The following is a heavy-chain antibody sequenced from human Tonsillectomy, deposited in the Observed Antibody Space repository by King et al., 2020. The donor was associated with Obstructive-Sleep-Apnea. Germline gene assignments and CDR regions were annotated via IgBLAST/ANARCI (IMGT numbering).Heavy chain of an antibody. CDR3: ASTPPGEFYDSSGYPYYSGMDV. J-gene: IGHJ6*02. D-gene: IGHD3-22*01. CDR1: GFTFSRCA. V-gene: IGHV3-30*04. CDR2: VSYDGSNK. Sequence: VQLVESGGGVVQPGRSLRLSCAASGFTFSRCAMHWVRQAPGKGLDWVAVVSYDGSNKYYADSVKGRFTISRDNSKNTLYLQINSLRAEDTAVYYCASTPPGEFYDSSGYPYYSGMDVWGQGTTVTVSS.